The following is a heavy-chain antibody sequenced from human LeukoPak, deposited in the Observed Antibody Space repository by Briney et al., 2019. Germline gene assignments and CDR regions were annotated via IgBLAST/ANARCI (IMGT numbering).Heavy chain of an antibody. Sequence: PGESLKISCKGSGYSFTSYWIGWVRQMPGKGLEWMGIIYPGDSDTRYSPSFQGQVTISADKSISTAYLQWSSLKASDTAMYYCARLMVNSSGWSYFDYWGQGTLVTVSS. V-gene: IGHV5-51*01. CDR3: ARLMVNSSGWSYFDY. CDR1: GYSFTSYW. D-gene: IGHD6-19*01. CDR2: IYPGDSDT. J-gene: IGHJ4*02.